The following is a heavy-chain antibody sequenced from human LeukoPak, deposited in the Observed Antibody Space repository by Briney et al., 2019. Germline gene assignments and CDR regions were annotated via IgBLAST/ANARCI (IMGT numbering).Heavy chain of an antibody. CDR2: INHSGSA. CDR3: ARGGGATHL. D-gene: IGHD1-26*01. J-gene: IGHJ5*02. V-gene: IGHV4-34*01. CDR1: GGSFSGYY. Sequence: PSETLSLTCAVYGGSFSGYYWSWIRQPPGKGLEWIGEINHSGSANYNPSLKSRVTISVDTSKNQFSLKLSSVTAADTAVYYCARGGGATHLWGQGTLVTVSS.